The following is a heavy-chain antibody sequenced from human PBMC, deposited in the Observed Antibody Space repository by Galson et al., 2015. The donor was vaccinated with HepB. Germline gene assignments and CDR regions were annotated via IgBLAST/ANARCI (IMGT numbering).Heavy chain of an antibody. CDR2: INPNSGGT. CDR3: ARAMGYCSGGSCYSLDY. Sequence: SVKVSCKASGYTFTGYYMHWVRQAPGQGLEWMGRINPNSGGTNYAQKFQGRVTMTRDTSTSTVYMELSSLRSEDTAVYYCARAMGYCSGGSCYSLDYWGQGTLVTVSS. D-gene: IGHD2-15*01. V-gene: IGHV1-2*06. CDR1: GYTFTGYY. J-gene: IGHJ4*02.